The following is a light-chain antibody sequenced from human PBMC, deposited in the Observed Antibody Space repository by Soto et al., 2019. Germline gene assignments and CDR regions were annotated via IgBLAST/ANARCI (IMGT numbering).Light chain of an antibody. CDR3: QQYGSSPPHT. CDR2: GAS. CDR1: QSVSSSY. Sequence: EIALTQSPGTLSLSPGERATLSCRASQSVSSSYLAWYQQKPGQAPRLLIYGASSRATGIPDRFSGSGSGTDFTLTISRLEPEDFAVYYCQQYGSSPPHTFGGGTKVEIK. V-gene: IGKV3-20*01. J-gene: IGKJ4*01.